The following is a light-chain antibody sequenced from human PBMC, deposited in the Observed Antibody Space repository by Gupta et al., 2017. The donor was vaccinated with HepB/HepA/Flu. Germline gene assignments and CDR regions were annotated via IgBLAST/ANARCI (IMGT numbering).Light chain of an antibody. Sequence: KLMTQSPATLSVSPGERATLSCRASQSVSSNLAWYQQKPGQAPRLLIYGASTRATGIPARFSGSGSGTEFTLTISSLQSEDFAVYYCQQYNNLPPFGPGTKVDIK. CDR3: QQYNNLPP. CDR2: GAS. CDR1: QSVSSN. J-gene: IGKJ3*01. V-gene: IGKV3-15*01.